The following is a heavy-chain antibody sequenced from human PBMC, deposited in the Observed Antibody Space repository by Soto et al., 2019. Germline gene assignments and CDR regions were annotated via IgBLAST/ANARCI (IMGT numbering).Heavy chain of an antibody. J-gene: IGHJ3*02. Sequence: QVQLVQSGAEVKKPGASVKVSCKASGYTFISYGISWVRQAPGQGLEWMGWISTYNGNTNYAQKWQGRVTMTTDTSTSTTYMELRSLRSDDTAVYYCARDFLLFGSHDCFDIWGQGTMVTVSS. D-gene: IGHD2-21*01. V-gene: IGHV1-18*01. CDR2: ISTYNGNT. CDR3: ARDFLLFGSHDCFDI. CDR1: GYTFISYG.